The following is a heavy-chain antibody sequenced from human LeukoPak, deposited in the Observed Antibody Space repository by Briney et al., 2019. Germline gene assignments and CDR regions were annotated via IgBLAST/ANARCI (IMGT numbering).Heavy chain of an antibody. D-gene: IGHD4-17*01. Sequence: GGSLRLSCAASGFTFSSYGMHWVRQAPGKGLEWVAVISYDGSNKYYADSVKGRFTISRDNSKNTLYLQVNSLRAEDTAVYYCAKVDDYGDYVGAFDIWGQGTMVTVSS. V-gene: IGHV3-30*18. CDR2: ISYDGSNK. CDR1: GFTFSSYG. J-gene: IGHJ3*02. CDR3: AKVDDYGDYVGAFDI.